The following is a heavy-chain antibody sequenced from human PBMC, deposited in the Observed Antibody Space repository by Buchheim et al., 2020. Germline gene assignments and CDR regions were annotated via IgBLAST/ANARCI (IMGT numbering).Heavy chain of an antibody. Sequence: EVQLVESGGGLVQPGGSLRLSCAASGFTFSSYWMSWVRQAPGKGLEWVANIKQDGSEKYYVDSVKGRFTISRDKAKTSLYLQMNSLRAEDTAVYYCARGGKGGYSWVDFDYWGQGTL. CDR3: ARGGKGGYSWVDFDY. CDR2: IKQDGSEK. D-gene: IGHD5-18*01. J-gene: IGHJ4*02. V-gene: IGHV3-7*01. CDR1: GFTFSSYW.